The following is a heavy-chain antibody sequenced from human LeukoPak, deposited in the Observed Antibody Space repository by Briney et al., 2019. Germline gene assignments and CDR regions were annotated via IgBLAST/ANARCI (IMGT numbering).Heavy chain of an antibody. V-gene: IGHV3-23*01. Sequence: PGGSLRLSCTTSGFTFGKYIMTWVRQAPGNGLEWVSSIGSGDDITFYADSVKGRFRISRDDSKNTVFLQISSLRVEDTAIYYYAKWGGTETIGTSWYGPLDHWGQGTQVIVSS. CDR2: IGSGDDIT. J-gene: IGHJ4*02. CDR1: GFTFGKYI. D-gene: IGHD2-2*01. CDR3: AKWGGTETIGTSWYGPLDH.